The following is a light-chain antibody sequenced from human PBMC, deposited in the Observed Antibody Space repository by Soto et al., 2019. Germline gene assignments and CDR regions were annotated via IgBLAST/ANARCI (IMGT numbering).Light chain of an antibody. Sequence: EIVLTQSPGTLSLSPGERATLSCRASQSVSSNLAWYQQKPGLAPRLLIYGASSRATGIPDRFRGSGSGTDFTLTISRLEPEDFAVYYCQQYGSSPPTFGQGTKVDI. CDR2: GAS. CDR1: QSVSSN. CDR3: QQYGSSPPT. V-gene: IGKV3-20*01. J-gene: IGKJ1*01.